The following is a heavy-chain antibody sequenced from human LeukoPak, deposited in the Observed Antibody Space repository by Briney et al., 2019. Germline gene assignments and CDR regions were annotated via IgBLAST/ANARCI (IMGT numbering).Heavy chain of an antibody. CDR1: GYTFTSYG. V-gene: IGHV1-18*01. CDR3: ASSGYCSGGSCYSVYFDY. D-gene: IGHD2-15*01. CDR2: ISAYNGNT. Sequence: ASVKVSCEASGYTFTSYGITWVRQAPGQGLEWMGWISAYNGNTNYAQKLQGRVTMTTDTSTSTAYMELRSLRSDDTAVYYCASSGYCSGGSCYSVYFDYWGQGTLVTVSS. J-gene: IGHJ4*02.